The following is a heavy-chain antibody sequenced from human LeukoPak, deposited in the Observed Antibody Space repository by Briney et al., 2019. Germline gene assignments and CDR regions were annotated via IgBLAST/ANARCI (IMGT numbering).Heavy chain of an antibody. CDR2: IKQDGGEK. CDR1: GFPFSSYW. Sequence: GGSLRLSCAASGFPFSSYWMSWVRQAPGKGLEWVANIKQDGGEKYYVDSVKGRFTISRDNAKNSLYLQINSLRVEDTAVYYCAREDHSNYNYWGQGILVTLSS. CDR3: AREDHSNYNY. V-gene: IGHV3-7*01. J-gene: IGHJ4*02. D-gene: IGHD4-11*01.